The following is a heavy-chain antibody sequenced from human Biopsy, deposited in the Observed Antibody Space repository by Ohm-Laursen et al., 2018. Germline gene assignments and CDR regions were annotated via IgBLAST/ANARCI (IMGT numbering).Heavy chain of an antibody. V-gene: IGHV1-46*01. Sequence: SVTVSCKASGYTFTNYYMHWVRQAPGQGLEWMGIINPSGSDATYAQKFQGRVTMTRDTSTSTAYMDLSSLRSEDTAVYYCAADSGSGSHFRFDYWGQGALVSVSS. CDR1: GYTFTNYY. D-gene: IGHD3-10*01. J-gene: IGHJ4*02. CDR2: INPSGSDA. CDR3: AADSGSGSHFRFDY.